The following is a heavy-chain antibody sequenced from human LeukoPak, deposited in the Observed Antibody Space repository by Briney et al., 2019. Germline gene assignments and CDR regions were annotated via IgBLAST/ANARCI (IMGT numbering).Heavy chain of an antibody. D-gene: IGHD3-10*01. Sequence: GGSLRLSCAASGFTFSSYSMNWVRQAPGKGLEWVSSISSSSSYIYYADSVKGRFTISRDNAKNSLYLQMNSLRAEDTAVYYCARDQVRRGRWFDPWGQGTLVTVSS. CDR3: ARDQVRRGRWFDP. CDR1: GFTFSSYS. CDR2: ISSSSSYI. V-gene: IGHV3-21*01. J-gene: IGHJ5*01.